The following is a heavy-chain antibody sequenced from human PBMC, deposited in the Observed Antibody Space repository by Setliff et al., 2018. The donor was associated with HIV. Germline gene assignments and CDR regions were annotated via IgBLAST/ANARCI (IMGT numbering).Heavy chain of an antibody. V-gene: IGHV3-23*01. CDR3: AKAIRPAAAGTWLGPFDY. CDR1: GFTFSSYA. CDR2: ISGSGGTT. Sequence: GGSLRLSCAASGFTFSSYAMGWVRQAPGKGLEWVSSISGSGGTTYYADSVKGRFTISRDSSKNTLYLQMNSLSAEDTAIYYCAKAIRPAAAGTWLGPFDYWGQGTLVTVSS. D-gene: IGHD6-13*01. J-gene: IGHJ4*02.